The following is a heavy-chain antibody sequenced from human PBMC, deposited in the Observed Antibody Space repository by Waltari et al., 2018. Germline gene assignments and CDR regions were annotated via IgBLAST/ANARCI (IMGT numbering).Heavy chain of an antibody. D-gene: IGHD5-12*01. Sequence: QVQMVQSGAAGKKHGSEVKVTCKASGGTLSSYAISWVRQAPGQGLEWMGGIIPIFGTANYAQKFQRRVTLTADESTSTAYMALSSLRSDDTAVDYCSTHRWLQLPYCFDPWGQGTLVTVSS. CDR1: GGTLSSYA. CDR3: STHRWLQLPYCFDP. J-gene: IGHJ5*02. CDR2: IIPIFGTA. V-gene: IGHV1-69*01.